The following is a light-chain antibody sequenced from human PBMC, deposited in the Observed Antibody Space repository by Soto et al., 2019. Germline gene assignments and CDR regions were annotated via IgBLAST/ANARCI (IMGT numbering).Light chain of an antibody. J-gene: IGKJ4*01. CDR2: DAS. CDR1: QSVSNY. V-gene: IGKV3-11*01. CDR3: QHRAGWPPALT. Sequence: IVLTQSPATLSLSPGERATLSCRASQSVSNYLAWYQQRPGQPPRLLIYDASNRATGIPARFSGSGSGTDFTLTISSLEPEDSAVYFCQHRAGWPPALTFGGGTKVDIK.